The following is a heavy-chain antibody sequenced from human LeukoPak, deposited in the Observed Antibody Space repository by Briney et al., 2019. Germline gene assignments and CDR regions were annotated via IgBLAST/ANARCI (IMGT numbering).Heavy chain of an antibody. CDR1: GGSFSGYY. J-gene: IGHJ4*02. Sequence: SETLSLTCAVYGGSFSGYYWSWIRQPPGKGLEWIGYIYTSGSTNYNPSLKSRVTISVDTSKNQFSLKLSSVTAADTAVYYCARGDQLLGYFDYWGQGTLVTVSS. D-gene: IGHD1-26*01. CDR2: IYTSGST. CDR3: ARGDQLLGYFDY. V-gene: IGHV4-4*09.